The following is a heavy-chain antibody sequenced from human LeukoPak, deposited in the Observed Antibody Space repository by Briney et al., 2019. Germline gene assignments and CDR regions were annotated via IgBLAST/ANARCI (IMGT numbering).Heavy chain of an antibody. D-gene: IGHD2-15*01. Sequence: SETLSLTCTVSGGSITITNYYWGWIRQPPGKGLEWIGSIYYSGNTYYNPSLRSRVTISVDTSKNQFSLKLSSVTAADTAVYYCARGLGYCSGGSCYRYLYFDYWGQGTLVTVSS. CDR1: GGSITITNYY. CDR3: ARGLGYCSGGSCYRYLYFDY. J-gene: IGHJ4*02. CDR2: IYYSGNT. V-gene: IGHV4-39*07.